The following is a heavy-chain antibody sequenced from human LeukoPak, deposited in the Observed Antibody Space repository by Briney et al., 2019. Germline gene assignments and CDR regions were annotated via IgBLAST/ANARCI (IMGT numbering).Heavy chain of an antibody. CDR3: ARITMIDA. CDR2: INRDGSST. D-gene: IGHD3-22*01. Sequence: GGSLRLSCAASGFTFSSYWMHWVRQAPGKGLVWVSRINRDGSSTSYADSVKGRFTISRDNAKNTLYLQMNSLRAEDTAVYYCARITMIDAWGQGTLVTVSS. V-gene: IGHV3-74*01. J-gene: IGHJ5*02. CDR1: GFTFSSYW.